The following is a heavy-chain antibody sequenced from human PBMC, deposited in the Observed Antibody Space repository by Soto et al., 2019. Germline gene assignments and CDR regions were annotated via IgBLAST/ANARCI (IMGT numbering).Heavy chain of an antibody. V-gene: IGHV3-33*01. CDR2: IWYDGSNK. J-gene: IGHJ5*02. Sequence: QVQLVESGGGVVQPGRSLRLSCAASGFTFSSYGMHWVRQAPGKGLEWVAVIWYDGSNKYYADSVKGRFTISRDNSKNTLYLQMNSLRAEDTAVYYCARDRARMVRGNWFDHWGQGTLVTVSS. D-gene: IGHD3-10*01. CDR1: GFTFSSYG. CDR3: ARDRARMVRGNWFDH.